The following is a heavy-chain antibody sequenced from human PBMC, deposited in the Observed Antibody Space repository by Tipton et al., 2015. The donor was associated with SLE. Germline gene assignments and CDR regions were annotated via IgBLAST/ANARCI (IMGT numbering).Heavy chain of an antibody. D-gene: IGHD6-6*01. Sequence: TLSLTCTVSGGSISSGSYYWTWIRQPPGKGLEWIGYIHDSGSTIYNSSLKSRVTMSIDTSNNQFSLKLTSVTAADTAVYYCARGGCSSCWFDPWGQGTLVTVSS. CDR2: IHDSGST. V-gene: IGHV4-61*01. CDR3: ARGGCSSCWFDP. J-gene: IGHJ5*02. CDR1: GGSISSGSYY.